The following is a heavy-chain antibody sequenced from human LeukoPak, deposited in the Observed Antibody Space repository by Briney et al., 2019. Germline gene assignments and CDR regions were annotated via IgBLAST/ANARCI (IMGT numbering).Heavy chain of an antibody. V-gene: IGHV1-18*01. Sequence: ASVNVSCKASGYTFTNYGISWVRQAPGQGLEWMGWISGYNGNTNYAQKFQGRVTMTTDTSTNTAYMELRTLRSDDTAVYYCARRTTAIEVCDYWGQGTLVAVSS. D-gene: IGHD2/OR15-2a*01. CDR3: ARRTTAIEVCDY. J-gene: IGHJ4*02. CDR1: GYTFTNYG. CDR2: ISGYNGNT.